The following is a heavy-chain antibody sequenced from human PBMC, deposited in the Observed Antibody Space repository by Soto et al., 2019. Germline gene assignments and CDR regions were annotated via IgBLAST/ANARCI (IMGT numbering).Heavy chain of an antibody. CDR1: GGSISSGDYY. D-gene: IGHD4-17*01. J-gene: IGHJ4*02. CDR2: IYYSGST. Sequence: SETLSLTCTVSGGSISSGDYYWSWIRQPPGKGLEWIGYIYYSGSTYYNPSLKSRVTISVDTSKNQFSLKLSSVTAADTAVYYFARLNYGDFGVDYCGQGTLVTVSS. CDR3: ARLNYGDFGVDY. V-gene: IGHV4-30-4*01.